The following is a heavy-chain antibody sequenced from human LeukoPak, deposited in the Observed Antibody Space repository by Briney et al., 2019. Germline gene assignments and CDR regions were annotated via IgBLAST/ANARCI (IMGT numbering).Heavy chain of an antibody. Sequence: GGSLRLSCAASGFTFSNYAMSWVRQAPGTGLEWVSTISGGGGSTYYPNSVKGRFTISRDNSKNTLYLQMNSLRAEDTAVYYYAKDARDGYNPILYFDYWGQGTLVTVSS. J-gene: IGHJ4*02. D-gene: IGHD5-24*01. CDR2: ISGGGGST. CDR3: AKDARDGYNPILYFDY. CDR1: GFTFSNYA. V-gene: IGHV3-23*01.